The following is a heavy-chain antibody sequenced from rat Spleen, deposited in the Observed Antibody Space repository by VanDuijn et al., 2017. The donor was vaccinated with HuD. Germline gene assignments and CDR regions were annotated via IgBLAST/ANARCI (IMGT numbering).Heavy chain of an antibody. Sequence: EVQLVESGGGLVQPGRSLKLSCAASGFTFSHYGMTWVRQAPTKGLEWVASISSGGGNTYYPDSVKGRFTISRDNAKSTLYLQMSKLGSEDTAIYYCVREEWGVQYWGQGVMVTVSS. J-gene: IGHJ2*01. CDR3: VREEWGVQY. CDR2: ISSGGGNT. D-gene: IGHD4-3*01. CDR1: GFTFSHYG. V-gene: IGHV5S13*01.